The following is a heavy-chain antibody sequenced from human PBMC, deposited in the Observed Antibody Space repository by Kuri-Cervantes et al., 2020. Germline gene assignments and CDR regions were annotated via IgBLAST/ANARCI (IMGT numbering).Heavy chain of an antibody. J-gene: IGHJ3*01. CDR1: GYTFTGYY. CDR2: INPNSGGT. CDR3: AKAVYERAFDL. V-gene: IGHV1-2*02. D-gene: IGHD5/OR15-5a*01. Sequence: ASVKVSCKASGYTFTGYYMHWVRQAPGQGLEWMGWINPNSGGTNYAQKLQGRVTMTTDTSTSTAYMELRSLRSDDTATYFCAKAVYERAFDLWGQGTMVTVSS.